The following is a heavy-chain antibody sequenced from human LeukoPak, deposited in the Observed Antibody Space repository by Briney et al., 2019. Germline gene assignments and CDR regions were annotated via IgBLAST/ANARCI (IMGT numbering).Heavy chain of an antibody. CDR2: IAYHGNTE. V-gene: IGHV3-30*18. D-gene: IGHD6-19*01. CDR3: AKDWGSGGWYNYFDP. Sequence: GTSLRLSCAVSGFTISSHGMHWVRQAPGKGPEWVAMIAYHGNTEYYGDSVKGRFTISRDNSKNTLYLQMDSLRAEDTVVYHCAKDWGSGGWYNYFDPWGQGTLVTVSS. CDR1: GFTISSHG. J-gene: IGHJ5*02.